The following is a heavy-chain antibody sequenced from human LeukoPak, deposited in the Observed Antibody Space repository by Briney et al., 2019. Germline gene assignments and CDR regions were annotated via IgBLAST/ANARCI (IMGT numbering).Heavy chain of an antibody. CDR1: GFMFSTYT. V-gene: IGHV3-21*04. J-gene: IGHJ4*02. D-gene: IGHD6-19*01. CDR2: ISSSSNYI. Sequence: GGPLRLSCAASGFMFSTYTMNWVRQAPGKGLEWVSSISSSSNYIYYADSVKGRFTISRDNAKNSLFLQMNNLRAEDTAIYYCARDRGIAVAGVYWGQGTLVTVSS. CDR3: ARDRGIAVAGVY.